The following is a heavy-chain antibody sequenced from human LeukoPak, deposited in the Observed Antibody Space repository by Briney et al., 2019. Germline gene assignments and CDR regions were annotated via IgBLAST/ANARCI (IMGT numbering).Heavy chain of an antibody. J-gene: IGHJ4*02. D-gene: IGHD3-9*01. V-gene: IGHV1-8*01. CDR3: ARAPSYYDILTGYYIVGTFDY. CDR1: GYTFTSYD. Sequence: ASVKVSCKASGYTFTSYDINWVRQATGQGLECIGWMNPNSGNTGYAQKFQGRVTMTRNTSISTAYMELSSLRSEDTAVYYCARAPSYYDILTGYYIVGTFDYWGQGTLVTVSS. CDR2: MNPNSGNT.